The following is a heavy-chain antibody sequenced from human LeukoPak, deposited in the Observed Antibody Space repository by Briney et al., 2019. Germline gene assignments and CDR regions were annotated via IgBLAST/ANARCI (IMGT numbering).Heavy chain of an antibody. V-gene: IGHV1-18*01. CDR3: ARVWRYDFWSGYSAFDY. J-gene: IGHJ4*02. Sequence: GASVKVSCKASGYTFTSYGISWVRQAPGQGLEWMGWISAYNGNTNYAQKLQGRVTMTTDTSTSTAYMELRSLRSDDTAMYYCARVWRYDFWSGYSAFDYWGQGTLVTVSS. D-gene: IGHD3-3*01. CDR1: GYTFTSYG. CDR2: ISAYNGNT.